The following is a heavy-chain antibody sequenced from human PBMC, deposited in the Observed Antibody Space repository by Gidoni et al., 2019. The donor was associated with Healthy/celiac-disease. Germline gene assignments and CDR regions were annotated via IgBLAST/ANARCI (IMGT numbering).Heavy chain of an antibody. CDR2: IYSGGST. Sequence: EVQLVESGGGLVPPGGSLRLSCAASGFTVSSNYMSWVRQAPGKGLEWVSVIYSGGSTDYADSVKGRFTISRDNSKNTLYLQMNSLRAEDTAVYYCARGSSTGGYNSFDYWGQGTLVTVSS. J-gene: IGHJ4*02. V-gene: IGHV3-66*02. D-gene: IGHD5-12*01. CDR3: ARGSSTGGYNSFDY. CDR1: GFTVSSNY.